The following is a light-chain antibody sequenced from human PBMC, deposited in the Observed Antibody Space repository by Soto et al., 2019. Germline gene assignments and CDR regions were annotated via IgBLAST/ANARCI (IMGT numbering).Light chain of an antibody. CDR3: HQYGSSPRT. J-gene: IGKJ1*01. Sequence: EIVLTQSPGTLSLSPRDRATLSCRASQSGSSNSCAWYQQKPGQAPRLLIYGASIRATGIPDRFSGSGSETYFILTIRRLEPEDVAIYFCHQYGSSPRTFGQGTKVEIK. CDR2: GAS. CDR1: QSGSSNS. V-gene: IGKV3-20*01.